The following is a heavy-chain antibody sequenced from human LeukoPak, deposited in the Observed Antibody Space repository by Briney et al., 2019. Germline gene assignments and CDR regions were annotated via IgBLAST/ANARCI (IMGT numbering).Heavy chain of an antibody. CDR3: AKGPGTSSAFDI. CDR2: IWYDGSNK. Sequence: PGGSLRLSCAASGFTFSSNGMHWVRQAPGKGLEWVAVIWYDGSNKFYADSVKGRFNISRDNSRNTLYLQMNSLGADDTAVYYCAKGPGTSSAFDIWGQGTLVTVSS. CDR1: GFTFSSNG. V-gene: IGHV3-33*06. J-gene: IGHJ4*02. D-gene: IGHD3-16*01.